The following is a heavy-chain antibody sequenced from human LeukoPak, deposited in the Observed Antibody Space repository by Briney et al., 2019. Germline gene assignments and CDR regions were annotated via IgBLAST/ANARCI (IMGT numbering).Heavy chain of an antibody. J-gene: IGHJ4*02. CDR1: GFTFSSYS. CDR2: ISSSSSYI. V-gene: IGHV3-21*01. CDR3: ARVWHIVATIGGSFDY. D-gene: IGHD5-12*01. Sequence: GGSLRLSCAASGFTFSSYSMNWVRQAPGKGLEWVSSISSSSSYIYYADSVKGRFTVSRDNAKNSLYLQMKSLRAEDTAVYYCARVWHIVATIGGSFDYWGQGTLVTVSS.